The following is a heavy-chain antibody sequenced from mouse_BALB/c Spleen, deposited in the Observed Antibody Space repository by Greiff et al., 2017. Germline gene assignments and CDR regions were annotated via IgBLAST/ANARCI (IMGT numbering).Heavy chain of an antibody. CDR1: GYSITSDYA. D-gene: IGHD2-4*01. CDR3: ARYDYDGYYFDY. V-gene: IGHV3-2*02. CDR2: ISYSGST. Sequence: DVQLVESGPGLVKPSQSLSLTCTVTGYSITSDYAWNWIRQFPGNKLEWMGYISYSGSTSYNPSLKSRISITRDTSKNQFFLQLNSVTTEDTATYYCARYDYDGYYFDYWGQGTTLTVSS. J-gene: IGHJ2*01.